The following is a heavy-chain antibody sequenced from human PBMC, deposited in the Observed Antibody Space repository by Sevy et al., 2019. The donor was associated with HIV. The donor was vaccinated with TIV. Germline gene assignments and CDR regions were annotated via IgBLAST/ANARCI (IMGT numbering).Heavy chain of an antibody. V-gene: IGHV3-48*02. CDR3: TRVSLSLHPYYDDSSGYQVDY. CDR1: GFTFSSYS. CDR2: ISSSSSTI. J-gene: IGHJ4*02. D-gene: IGHD3-22*01. Sequence: GGSLRLSCAASGFTFSSYSMNWVRQAPGKGLEWVSYISSSSSTIYYAGSVKGRITISRDNAKNSLYLQMNSLRDGDTAVYYCTRVSLSLHPYYDDSSGYQVDYWGQGTLVTVSS.